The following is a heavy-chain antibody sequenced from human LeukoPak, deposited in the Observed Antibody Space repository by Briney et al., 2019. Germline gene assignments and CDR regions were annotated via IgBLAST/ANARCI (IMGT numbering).Heavy chain of an antibody. CDR3: AREPLSGYSGYDSVFYFDY. D-gene: IGHD5-12*01. CDR1: GGSISSYY. V-gene: IGHV4-4*07. Sequence: SETLSLTCTVSGGSISSYYWSWIWQPAGKGLEWIERIYTSGSTNYNPSLKSRVTMSVDTSKNQFSLKLSSVTAADTAVYYCAREPLSGYSGYDSVFYFDYWGQGTLVTVSS. CDR2: IYTSGST. J-gene: IGHJ4*02.